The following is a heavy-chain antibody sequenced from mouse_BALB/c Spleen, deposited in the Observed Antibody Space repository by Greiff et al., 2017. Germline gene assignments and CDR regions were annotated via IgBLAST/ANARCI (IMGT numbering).Heavy chain of an antibody. V-gene: IGHV1-42*01. CDR1: GYSFTDYY. J-gene: IGHJ4*01. Sequence: EVQLQQSGPELVKTGASVKISCKASGYSFTDYYMHWVKQSPEKSFEWIGEINPSTGGTSYNQKFKGKATLTVDKSSSTAYMQLKSLTSEDSAVYYCARRGITTVVVSPYYAMDYWGQGTSVTVSS. CDR3: ARRGITTVVVSPYYAMDY. D-gene: IGHD1-1*01. CDR2: INPSTGGT.